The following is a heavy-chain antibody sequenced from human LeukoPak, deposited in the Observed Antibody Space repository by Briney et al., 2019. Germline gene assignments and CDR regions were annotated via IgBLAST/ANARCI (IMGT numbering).Heavy chain of an antibody. CDR1: GFTLSNYA. CDR2: FSVSGATT. Sequence: GGSLRLSCAASGFTLSNYAMSWVRQAPGKGLEWVSTFSVSGATTAYAASVKGRFTISRDNSKNTLSLQMLSLRAEDTAICYCAKGQERTRVAARPSAFDFWGQGTLVTVSS. D-gene: IGHD6-6*01. V-gene: IGHV3-23*01. J-gene: IGHJ4*02. CDR3: AKGQERTRVAARPSAFDF.